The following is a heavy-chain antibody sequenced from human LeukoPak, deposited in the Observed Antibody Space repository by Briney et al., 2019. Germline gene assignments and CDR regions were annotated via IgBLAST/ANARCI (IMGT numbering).Heavy chain of an antibody. CDR1: GITLSNYG. V-gene: IGHV3-66*03. J-gene: IGHJ5*02. CDR3: ARDRAANQDWVEFDP. D-gene: IGHD3/OR15-3a*01. Sequence: GGSLRLSCAVSGITLSNYGMSWVRQAPGKGLEWVGLIRDSGEAFYADFARGRFAISRDESENTLYPQMNSLRVEDTAVYFCARDRAANQDWVEFDPWGQGAPVIVSS. CDR2: IRDSGEA.